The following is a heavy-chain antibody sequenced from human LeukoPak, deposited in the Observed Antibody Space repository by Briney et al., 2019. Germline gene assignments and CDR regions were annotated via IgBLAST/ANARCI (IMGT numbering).Heavy chain of an antibody. CDR3: ARATYDYGDSNPFDY. V-gene: IGHV3-48*03. D-gene: IGHD4-17*01. CDR2: ISSSGSTI. CDR1: GFTFSSYE. Sequence: GGSLRLSCAASGFTFSSYEMNWVRQAPGKGLEWVSHISSSGSTIYYADSVKGRFTISRDNAKNSLYLQTNSLRAEDTAVYYCARATYDYGDSNPFDYWGQGTLVTVSS. J-gene: IGHJ4*02.